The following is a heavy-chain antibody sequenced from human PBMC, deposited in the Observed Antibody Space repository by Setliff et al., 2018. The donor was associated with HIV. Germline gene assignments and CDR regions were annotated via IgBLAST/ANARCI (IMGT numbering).Heavy chain of an antibody. J-gene: IGHJ6*03. D-gene: IGHD2-15*01. CDR1: GGTFNSYA. Sequence: SVKVSCKASGGTFNSYAFTWVRQAPGQGLEWMGDFLAVLRKPTYAQKFQGRLTIIADESTSTAYMELSDLRSEDTAVYYCASPRSAGTYQGAFYYFLDVWGKGTTVTVSS. CDR3: ASPRSAGTYQGAFYYFLDV. V-gene: IGHV1-69*13. CDR2: FLAVLRKP.